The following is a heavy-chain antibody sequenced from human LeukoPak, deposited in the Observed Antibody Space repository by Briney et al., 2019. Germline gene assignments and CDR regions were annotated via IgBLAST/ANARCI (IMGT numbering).Heavy chain of an antibody. D-gene: IGHD6-19*01. J-gene: IGHJ4*02. CDR2: IIPISGTA. Sequence: ASVKVSCKASGGTFSSYAISWVRQAPGQGLEWMGRIIPISGTANYAQKFQGRVTITTDESTSTAYMELSSLRSEDTAVYYCAREVLYSSGSFDYWGQGTLVTVSS. V-gene: IGHV1-69*05. CDR1: GGTFSSYA. CDR3: AREVLYSSGSFDY.